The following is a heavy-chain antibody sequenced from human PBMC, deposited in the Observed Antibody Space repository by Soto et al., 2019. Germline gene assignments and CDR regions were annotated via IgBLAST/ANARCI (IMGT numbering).Heavy chain of an antibody. CDR1: GFTFSSYN. Sequence: EVQLVESGGGLVQPGGSLRLSCSASGFTFSSYNMNWVRQAPGKGLEWVSYISSSSTTKYYADSVKGRFTISRDNAKNSLYLQMNTLREADTAVYWCARPGRGWQNWFDPWGQSTLVTFSS. D-gene: IGHD6-19*01. J-gene: IGHJ5*02. CDR2: ISSSSTTK. CDR3: ARPGRGWQNWFDP. V-gene: IGHV3-48*02.